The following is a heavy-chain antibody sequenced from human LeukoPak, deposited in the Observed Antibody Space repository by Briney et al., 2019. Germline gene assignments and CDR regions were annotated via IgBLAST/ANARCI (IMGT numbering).Heavy chain of an antibody. CDR3: ARAMGATMNVAGADAFDI. V-gene: IGHV3-66*01. D-gene: IGHD1-26*01. CDR2: IYSGGST. CDR1: GFTVSSNY. J-gene: IGHJ3*02. Sequence: GSLPRSCAASGFTVSSNYMSWVRPAPGKGLEWVAVIYSGGSTYYADSVKGRFTISRDNTKNTLYLQMNSLRAEDTAVYYCARAMGATMNVAGADAFDIWSRATVVTVSS.